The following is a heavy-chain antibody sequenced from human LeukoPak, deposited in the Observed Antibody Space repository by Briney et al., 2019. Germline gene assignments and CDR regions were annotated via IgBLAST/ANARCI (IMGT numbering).Heavy chain of an antibody. Sequence: PSGTLSLTCAVYGGSFSGYYWSWIRQPPGKGLEWIGEINHSGSTNYNPPLKSRVTISVDTSKNQFSLKLSSVTAADTAVYYCARGAGFGELLPPNFDYWGQGTLVTVSS. CDR2: INHSGST. V-gene: IGHV4-34*01. D-gene: IGHD3-10*01. CDR1: GGSFSGYY. J-gene: IGHJ4*02. CDR3: ARGAGFGELLPPNFDY.